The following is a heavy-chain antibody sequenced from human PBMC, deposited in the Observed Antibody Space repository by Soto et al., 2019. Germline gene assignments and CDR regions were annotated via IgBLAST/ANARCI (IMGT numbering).Heavy chain of an antibody. Sequence: GGSLRLSCAASGFTFSGSAMHWVRQASGKGLEWVGRIRSKANSYATAYAASVKGRFTISRDDSKNTAYLQMNSLKTEDTAVYYCTSPYCSSTSCYAPHYYYGMDVWGQGTTVTVSS. J-gene: IGHJ6*02. CDR1: GFTFSGSA. CDR3: TSPYCSSTSCYAPHYYYGMDV. CDR2: IRSKANSYAT. D-gene: IGHD2-2*01. V-gene: IGHV3-73*01.